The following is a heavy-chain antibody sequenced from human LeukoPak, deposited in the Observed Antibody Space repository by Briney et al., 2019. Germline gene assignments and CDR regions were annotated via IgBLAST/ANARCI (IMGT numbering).Heavy chain of an antibody. CDR3: ARSHSSSLRAPFGY. Sequence: GASVKVSCKASGYTFSNYGIIWVRQAPGKGLEWMGWINPYNGNTNFGQKVQGRLTMTTDTTTRTAYMELRNLRSDDTAVYYCARSHSSSLRAPFGYWGQGTLVTVSS. V-gene: IGHV1-18*01. CDR2: INPYNGNT. D-gene: IGHD3-22*01. J-gene: IGHJ4*02. CDR1: GYTFSNYG.